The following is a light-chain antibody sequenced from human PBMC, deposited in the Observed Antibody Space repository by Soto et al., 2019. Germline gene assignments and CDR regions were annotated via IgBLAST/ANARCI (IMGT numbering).Light chain of an antibody. Sequence: EIVLTQSPGTLSLSPGERATLSCRASQSVTSSYLAWYQQKPGQAPRLLICGASSRATGIPDRFSGSGSGTDFTLTISRLEPEDFAVYYCQQYGTSPFTFGPGTKVDIK. CDR3: QQYGTSPFT. V-gene: IGKV3-20*01. CDR1: QSVTSSY. CDR2: GAS. J-gene: IGKJ3*01.